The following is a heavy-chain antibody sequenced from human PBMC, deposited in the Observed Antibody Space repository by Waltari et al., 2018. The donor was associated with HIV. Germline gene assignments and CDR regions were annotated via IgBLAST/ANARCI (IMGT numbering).Heavy chain of an antibody. D-gene: IGHD4-4*01. CDR2: IIPMFGTA. CDR3: AREGFGNFNPGMDV. J-gene: IGHJ6*02. CDR1: GGTLNRSS. Sequence: QVQLVQSEAEVKKPGSSVKVSCKAFGGTLNRSSTSWVRQAPGQGLEWMGGIIPMFGTANYAQKFQGRVTLTADDSTSTAYMELSGLRSEDTAMYYCAREGFGNFNPGMDVWGQGTPVTVSS. V-gene: IGHV1-69*01.